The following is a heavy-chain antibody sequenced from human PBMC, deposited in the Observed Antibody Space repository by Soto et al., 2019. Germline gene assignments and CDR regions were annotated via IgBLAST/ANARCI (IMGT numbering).Heavy chain of an antibody. D-gene: IGHD2-15*01. V-gene: IGHV3-48*02. Sequence: PGGSLRLSCAASGFRFSTYNMDWVRQAPGKGPEWIAHISTTSFTIYYADSVKGRFTISRDNDRNSLYLEMNSLRDEDTAVYYCARDRCYDGTCYSASDSWGQGIQVTVSS. CDR1: GFRFSTYN. CDR2: ISTTSFTI. J-gene: IGHJ5*01. CDR3: ARDRCYDGTCYSASDS.